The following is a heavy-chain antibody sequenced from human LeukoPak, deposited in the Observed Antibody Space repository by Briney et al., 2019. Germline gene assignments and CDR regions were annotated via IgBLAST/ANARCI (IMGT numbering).Heavy chain of an antibody. J-gene: IGHJ4*02. Sequence: ASETLSLTCTVSGGSISSSNYYWGWIRQPPGKGLEWIGSIYYSGSTYYNPSLKSRLTISADTSKSQFSLKLSSVTAADTAVYYCARDRNVYSSSWTFDYWGQGTLVTVSS. CDR2: IYYSGST. CDR3: ARDRNVYSSSWTFDY. CDR1: GGSISSSNYY. D-gene: IGHD6-13*01. V-gene: IGHV4-39*07.